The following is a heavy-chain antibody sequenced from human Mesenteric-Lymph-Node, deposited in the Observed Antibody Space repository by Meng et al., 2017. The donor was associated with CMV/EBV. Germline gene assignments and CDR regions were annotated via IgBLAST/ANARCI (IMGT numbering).Heavy chain of an antibody. J-gene: IGHJ4*02. D-gene: IGHD3-3*01. V-gene: IGHV3-23*01. CDR2: ISGTSGTT. Sequence: GGSLRLSCAASGFTFNIYAMNWVRQAPGKGLEWVSGISGTSGTTYYADSVKGRFTISRDNSEKTVYLQMNSLRVEDTAVYYCTRTNYDFWSGYSTLLFDYWGQGTLVTVSS. CDR3: TRTNYDFWSGYSTLLFDY. CDR1: GFTFNIYA.